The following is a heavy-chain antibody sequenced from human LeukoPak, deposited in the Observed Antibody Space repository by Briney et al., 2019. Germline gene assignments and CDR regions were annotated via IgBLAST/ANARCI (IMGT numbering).Heavy chain of an antibody. D-gene: IGHD2-15*01. CDR3: ARVRYSPDYYGMDV. V-gene: IGHV1-69*13. J-gene: IGHJ6*02. CDR1: GGTFSSYA. Sequence: ASVKVSCKASGGTFSSYAISWVRQAPGQGLEWTGGIIPIFGTANYAQKFQGRVTITADESTSTAYMELSSLRSEDTAVYYCARVRYSPDYYGMDVWGQGTTVTVSS. CDR2: IIPIFGTA.